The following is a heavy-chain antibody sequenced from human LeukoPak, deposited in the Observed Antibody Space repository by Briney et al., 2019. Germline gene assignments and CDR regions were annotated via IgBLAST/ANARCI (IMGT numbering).Heavy chain of an antibody. CDR1: GFTFSSYS. Sequence: GGSLRLSCAASGFTFSSYSMNWVCQAPGKGLEWVSSISSSSSYIYYADSVKGRFTISRDNAKNSLYLQMNSLRAEDTAVYYCAREMGATTVTAWGPRTLVTVSS. V-gene: IGHV3-21*01. J-gene: IGHJ5*02. CDR2: ISSSSSYI. CDR3: AREMGATTVTA. D-gene: IGHD4-17*01.